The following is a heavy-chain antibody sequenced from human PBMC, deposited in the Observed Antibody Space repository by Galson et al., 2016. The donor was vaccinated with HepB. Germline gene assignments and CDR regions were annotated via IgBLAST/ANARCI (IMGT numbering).Heavy chain of an antibody. J-gene: IGHJ4*02. CDR3: ARLGYPNFNPQAATFATHYFDY. CDR2: IYPADSST. Sequence: QSGAEVKKPGESLQISCKGSGYGFAGYWIGWVRQMPGEGLEWMGIIYPADSSTGYSPSFLGQVTFSADKSISTAYLHWSSLKASDTAMYYCARLGYPNFNPQAATFATHYFDYWGQGTLVTVSS. CDR1: GYGFAGYW. V-gene: IGHV5-51*03. D-gene: IGHD6-13*01.